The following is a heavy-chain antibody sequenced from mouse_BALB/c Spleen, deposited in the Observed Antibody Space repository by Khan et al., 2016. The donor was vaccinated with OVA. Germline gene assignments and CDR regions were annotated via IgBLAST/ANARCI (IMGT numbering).Heavy chain of an antibody. Sequence: QVQLQQSGAELVKPGASVKLSCKTSGYTFTSYWIQWVKQRPGQGLGWIGQIFPGTGTTYYNENFKGKATLTVDTSSSTAYMPLSSLTSEDSAVYVCARGYFGNYEFVYWGQGTLVTVSP. CDR2: IFPGTGTT. J-gene: IGHJ3*01. V-gene: IGHV1S132*01. CDR1: GYTFTSYW. CDR3: ARGYFGNYEFVY. D-gene: IGHD2-1*01.